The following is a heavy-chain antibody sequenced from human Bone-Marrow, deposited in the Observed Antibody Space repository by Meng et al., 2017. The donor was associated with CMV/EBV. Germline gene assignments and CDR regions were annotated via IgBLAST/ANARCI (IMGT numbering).Heavy chain of an antibody. CDR3: ARVGSFDY. CDR2: IYYSGST. D-gene: IGHD1-26*01. Sequence: QEPGPGLVNPSRTLSLTCTVSGCSISIGDYYWSWIRQPPGKGLEWIGYIYYSGSTYYSPSLKSRVTISVDTSKNQFSLKLSSVTAADTAVYYCARVGSFDYWGQGTLVTVSS. J-gene: IGHJ4*02. V-gene: IGHV4-30-4*08. CDR1: GCSISIGDYY.